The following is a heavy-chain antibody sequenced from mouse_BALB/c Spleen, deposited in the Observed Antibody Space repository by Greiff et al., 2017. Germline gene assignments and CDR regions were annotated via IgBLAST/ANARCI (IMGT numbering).Heavy chain of an antibody. J-gene: IGHJ2*01. CDR3: ARDKYDGYFDY. D-gene: IGHD2-3*01. CDR1: GFTFSSYG. Sequence: EVQRVESGGGLVQPGGSLKLSCAASGFTFSSYGMSWVRQTPDKRLELVATINSNGGSTYYPDSVKGRFTISRDNAKNTLYLQMSSLKSEDTAMYYCARDKYDGYFDYWGQGTTLTVSS. V-gene: IGHV5-6-3*01. CDR2: INSNGGST.